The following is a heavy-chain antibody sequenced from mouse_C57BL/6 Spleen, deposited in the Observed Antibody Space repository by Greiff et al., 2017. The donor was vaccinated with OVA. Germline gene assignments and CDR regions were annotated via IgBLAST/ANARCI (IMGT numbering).Heavy chain of an antibody. J-gene: IGHJ2*01. CDR3: ARSGTTVVVPFDY. CDR2: IYPGSGST. CDR1: GYTFTSYW. Sequence: VQLQQPGAELVKPGASVKMSCKASGYTFTSYWITWVKQRPGQSLEWIGDIYPGSGSTNYNEKFKSKATLTVDTSSSTAYMQLSSLTSEDSAVYYCARSGTTVVVPFDYWGQGTTLTVSS. V-gene: IGHV1-55*01. D-gene: IGHD1-1*01.